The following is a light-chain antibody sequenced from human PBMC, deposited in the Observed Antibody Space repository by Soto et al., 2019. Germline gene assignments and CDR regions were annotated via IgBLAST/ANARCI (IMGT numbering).Light chain of an antibody. CDR2: WAS. CDR3: QQYYTTPLT. Sequence: DIVMTQSPDYLPVSLGERATINCKSSQSVLHTANNRNYLAWYQQKPGQPPKLLIYWASTREFGVPDRFSGGGSGTDFTLTISTLQAEDVAVYYCQQYYTTPLTLGPGTKVDIK. J-gene: IGKJ3*01. CDR1: QSVLHTANNRNY. V-gene: IGKV4-1*01.